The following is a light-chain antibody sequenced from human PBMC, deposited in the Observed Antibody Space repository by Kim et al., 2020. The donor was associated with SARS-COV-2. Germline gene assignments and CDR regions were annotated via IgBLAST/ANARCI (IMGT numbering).Light chain of an antibody. CDR3: QSADSSGTIGV. Sequence: PGQTARITCSGDALPKQYAYWYQRKPGQAPVLVIYKDSERPSGIPERFSGSSSGTTVTLTISGVQAEDEADYYCQSADSSGTIGVFGGGTQLTVL. CDR1: ALPKQY. V-gene: IGLV3-25*03. CDR2: KDS. J-gene: IGLJ2*01.